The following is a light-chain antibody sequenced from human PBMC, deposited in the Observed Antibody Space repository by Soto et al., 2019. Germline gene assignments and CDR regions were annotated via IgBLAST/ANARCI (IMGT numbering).Light chain of an antibody. J-gene: IGKJ5*01. Sequence: EILMTQSPSTLSVSPGEGATLSCRASESISSQLAWYQQKPGKAPKLLIYDASNMATGVPARFSGSGSGTDFTLTISSLQPEDFAIYYCQQHLSYSRTFGQGTRVEIK. CDR1: ESISSQ. CDR3: QQHLSYSRT. V-gene: IGKV3-11*01. CDR2: DAS.